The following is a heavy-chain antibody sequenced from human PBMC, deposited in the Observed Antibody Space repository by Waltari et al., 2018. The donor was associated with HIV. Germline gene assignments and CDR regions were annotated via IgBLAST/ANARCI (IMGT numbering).Heavy chain of an antibody. CDR3: AKTVPTVTSIFEGFDV. D-gene: IGHD4-17*01. CDR2: ISGSGGNK. J-gene: IGHJ3*01. Sequence: QLLESGGGLVQPGGSLRLSCVASGFPSNKFAMNWVRQAPGQGLEWLSRISGSGGNKYYADSVKGRISISRENSKNTVYLQINSLRVDDTAIYYCAKTVPTVTSIFEGFDVWGQGAMVTVSS. CDR1: GFPSNKFA. V-gene: IGHV3-23*01.